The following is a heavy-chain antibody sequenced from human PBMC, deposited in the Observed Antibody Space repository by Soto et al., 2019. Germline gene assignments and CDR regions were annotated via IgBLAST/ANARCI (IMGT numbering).Heavy chain of an antibody. V-gene: IGHV3-33*01. D-gene: IGHD1-26*01. CDR3: ARDRYAAVGATYYGRDV. CDR2: IWYDGSNK. J-gene: IGHJ6*02. CDR1: GFTFSSYG. Sequence: PEGSLRLSCAASGFTFSSYGMHWVRQAPGKGLEWVAVIWYDGSNKYYADSVKGRFTISRDNSKNTLYLQMSSLRAEDTAVYYCARDRYAAVGATYYGRDVWGQGTTPTVP.